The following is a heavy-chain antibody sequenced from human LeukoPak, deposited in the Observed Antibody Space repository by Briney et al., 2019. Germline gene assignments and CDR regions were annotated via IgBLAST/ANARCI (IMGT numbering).Heavy chain of an antibody. V-gene: IGHV1-69*05. CDR1: GGTFSSYA. Sequence: RASVKVSCKASGGTFSSYAISWVRQAPGQGLEWMGGIIPIFGTANYAQKFQGRVTITTDESTSTAYMELSSLRSEDTAVYYCAKHIYGVVSIQQWGQGTLVTVSS. J-gene: IGHJ1*01. CDR2: IIPIFGTA. D-gene: IGHD3-3*01. CDR3: AKHIYGVVSIQQ.